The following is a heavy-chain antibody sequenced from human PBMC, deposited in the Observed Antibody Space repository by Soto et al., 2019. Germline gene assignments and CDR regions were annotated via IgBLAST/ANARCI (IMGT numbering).Heavy chain of an antibody. V-gene: IGHV4-4*02. D-gene: IGHD6-6*01. CDR1: GGSISSSNC. CDR2: IYHSGST. Sequence: TLSLTCAVSGGSISSSNCRRWVRQPPGKGPEWLGEIYHSGSTNYNPSRKSRVTISEDKSKNQFSLKLSSVTAADTAVYYCARFRIAAPRGLDYWGQGTLVTV. J-gene: IGHJ4*02. CDR3: ARFRIAAPRGLDY.